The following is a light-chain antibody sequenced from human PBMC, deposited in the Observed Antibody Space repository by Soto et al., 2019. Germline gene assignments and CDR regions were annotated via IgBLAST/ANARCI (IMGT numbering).Light chain of an antibody. Sequence: QSVLTQPPSVSAAPGQKVTISCSGSSSNIGNNYVSWYQQLPGTAPKLLIYDNNKRPSGIPDRFSGSKSGTSATLGITGLQTGDEAGYYCGTWDSSLSVVFGGGTKLTVL. CDR2: DNN. V-gene: IGLV1-51*01. CDR1: SSNIGNNY. J-gene: IGLJ2*01. CDR3: GTWDSSLSVV.